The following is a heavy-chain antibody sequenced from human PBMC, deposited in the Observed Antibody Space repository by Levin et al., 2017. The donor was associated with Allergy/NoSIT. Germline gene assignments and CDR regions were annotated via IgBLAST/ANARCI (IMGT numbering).Heavy chain of an antibody. CDR1: GFTFSSYA. V-gene: IGHV3-30-3*01. J-gene: IGHJ3*02. D-gene: IGHD1-7*01. CDR3: ARGLTGTNDAFDI. CDR2: ISYDGSNK. Sequence: GESLKISCAASGFTFSSYAMHWVRQAPGKGLEWVAVISYDGSNKYYADSVKGRFTISRDNSKNTLYLQMNSLRAEDTAVYYCARGLTGTNDAFDIWGQGTMVTVSS.